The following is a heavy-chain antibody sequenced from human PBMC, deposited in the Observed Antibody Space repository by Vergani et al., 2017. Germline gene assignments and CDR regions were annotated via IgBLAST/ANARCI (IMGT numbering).Heavy chain of an antibody. J-gene: IGHJ4*02. CDR1: GFTLRNYD. V-gene: IGHV3-30*02. CDR2: IHFDGSNQ. Sequence: QVQLVESGGGVVQRGGSLRLSCATSGFTLRNYDMQWIRPGPGKGLEFVAFIHFDGSNQYYADSVKGRFTLSRDFSKNTLYLQMNSPRTDDTATYYCAKHFRGWGIDYWGQGTQVIVSS. D-gene: IGHD3-16*01. CDR3: AKHFRGWGIDY.